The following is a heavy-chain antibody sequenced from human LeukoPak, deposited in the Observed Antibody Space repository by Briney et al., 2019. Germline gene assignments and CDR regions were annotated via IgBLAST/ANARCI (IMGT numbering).Heavy chain of an antibody. CDR1: GFTFSTYW. V-gene: IGHV3-7*01. CDR3: TRDLYYFDSHGYYASDH. D-gene: IGHD3-22*01. J-gene: IGHJ4*02. Sequence: GGPLRLSCEASGFTFSTYWISWVRQAPGKGLEWVANINQDGSERHYVDSLRGRFTISRDNAKNSLFLQMSSLRAEDTAVYFCTRDLYYFDSHGYYASDHWGQGTLVTVSS. CDR2: INQDGSER.